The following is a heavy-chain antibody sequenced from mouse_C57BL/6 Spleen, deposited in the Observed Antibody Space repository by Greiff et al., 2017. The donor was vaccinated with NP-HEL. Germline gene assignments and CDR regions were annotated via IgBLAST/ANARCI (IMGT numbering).Heavy chain of an antibody. V-gene: IGHV5-6*01. CDR2: ISSGGSYT. Sequence: VQLQQSGGDLVKPGGSLKLSCAASGFTFSSYGMSWVRQTPDKRLEWVATISSGGSYTYYPDSVKGRFTISRDNAKNTLYLQMSSLKSEDTAMYYCARQGDGYAFDYWGQGTTLTVSS. CDR1: GFTFSSYG. CDR3: ARQGDGYAFDY. D-gene: IGHD2-2*01. J-gene: IGHJ2*01.